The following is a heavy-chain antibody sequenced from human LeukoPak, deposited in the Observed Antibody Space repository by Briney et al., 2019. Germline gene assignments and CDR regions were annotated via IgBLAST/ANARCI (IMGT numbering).Heavy chain of an antibody. CDR2: ISSSGSTI. V-gene: IGHV3-48*03. CDR1: GFTFSSYE. J-gene: IGHJ5*02. Sequence: GGSLRLPCAASGFTFSSYEMNWVRQAPGKGLEWVSYISSSGSTIYYADSVKGRFTISRDNAKNSLYLQMNSLRAEDTAVYYCARESGWFGELPFSWGQGTLVTVSS. CDR3: ARESGWFGELPFS. D-gene: IGHD3-10*01.